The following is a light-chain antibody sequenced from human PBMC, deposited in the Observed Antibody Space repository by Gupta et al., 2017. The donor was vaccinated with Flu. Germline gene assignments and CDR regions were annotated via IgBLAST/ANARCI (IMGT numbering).Light chain of an antibody. CDR1: QSVYSN. V-gene: IGKV3-11*01. J-gene: IGKJ2*01. CDR3: QQRENWPDT. CDR2: DAS. Sequence: PGTLSVSPGETATLSCRASQSVYSNLAWHQQKVGQAPRLLIYDASKRATDTPARFSGSGSGTDFTLTITSLEPEDAGVYYCQQRENWPDTFGQGTKLEIK.